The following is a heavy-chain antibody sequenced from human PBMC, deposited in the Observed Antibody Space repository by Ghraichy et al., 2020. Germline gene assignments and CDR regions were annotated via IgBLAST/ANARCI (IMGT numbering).Heavy chain of an antibody. CDR2: IYSGGST. CDR3: TRDSSGSYSDS. D-gene: IGHD6-19*01. J-gene: IGHJ4*02. V-gene: IGHV3-66*01. Sequence: GGSLRLSCAASGFTVSSSYMNWVRQAPGKGLEWVSIIYSGGSTYYADSVKGRFTISRDNSKNTLYLQMNSLRAEDTAVYYCTRDSSGSYSDSWGQGTLVTVSS. CDR1: GFTVSSSY.